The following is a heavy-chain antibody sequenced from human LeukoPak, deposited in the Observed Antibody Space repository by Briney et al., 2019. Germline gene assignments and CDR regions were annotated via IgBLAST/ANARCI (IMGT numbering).Heavy chain of an antibody. CDR2: INPNSGGT. J-gene: IGHJ4*02. CDR3: AREIAREDIVVVPAAEGDY. Sequence: GASVKVSCKASGYTFTGYDMHWVRQAPGQGLEWMGWINPNSGGTNYAQKVQGRVTMTRDTSISTAYMELSRLRSDDTAVYYCAREIAREDIVVVPAAEGDYWGQGTLVTVSS. CDR1: GYTFTGYD. D-gene: IGHD2-2*01. V-gene: IGHV1-2*02.